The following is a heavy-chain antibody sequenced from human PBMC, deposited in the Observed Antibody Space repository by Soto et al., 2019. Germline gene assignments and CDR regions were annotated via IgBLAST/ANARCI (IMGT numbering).Heavy chain of an antibody. V-gene: IGHV4-30-2*01. CDR1: GGSISSGGYS. CDR2: IYHSGST. Sequence: SETLSLTCAVSGGSISSGGYSWSWIRQPPGKGLEWIGYIYHSGSTYYNPSLKSRVTISVDRSKNQFSLKLSSVTAADTAVYYCARGRAVPAASNWFAPWGQGTLVTVSS. D-gene: IGHD2-2*01. CDR3: ARGRAVPAASNWFAP. J-gene: IGHJ5*02.